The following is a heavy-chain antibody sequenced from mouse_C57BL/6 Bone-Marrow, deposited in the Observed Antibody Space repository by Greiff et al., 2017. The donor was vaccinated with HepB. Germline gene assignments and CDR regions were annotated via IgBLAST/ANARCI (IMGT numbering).Heavy chain of an antibody. CDR1: GYTFTSYW. CDR3: ARTHYYGSSYEYFDV. Sequence: QVQLQQSGAELVKPGASVKMSCKASGYTFTSYWITWVKQRPGQGLEWIGDIYPGSGSTNYNEKFKSKATLTVDTSSSTAYMQLSSLTSEDSAVYYCARTHYYGSSYEYFDVWGTGTTVTVSS. V-gene: IGHV1-55*01. J-gene: IGHJ1*03. D-gene: IGHD1-1*01. CDR2: IYPGSGST.